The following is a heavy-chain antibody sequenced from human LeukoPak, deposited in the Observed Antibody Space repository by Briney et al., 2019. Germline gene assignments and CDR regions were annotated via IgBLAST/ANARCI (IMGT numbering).Heavy chain of an antibody. CDR1: GYTFTSYG. V-gene: IGHV1-18*01. CDR2: ISAYNGNT. Sequence: ASVKVSCKASGYTFTSYGISWVRQAPGRGLEWMGWISAYNGNTNYAQKLQGRVTMTTDTSTSTAYMELRSLRSDDTAVYYCARTLYSSGWYGGTLGYWGQGTLVTVSS. J-gene: IGHJ4*02. CDR3: ARTLYSSGWYGGTLGY. D-gene: IGHD6-19*01.